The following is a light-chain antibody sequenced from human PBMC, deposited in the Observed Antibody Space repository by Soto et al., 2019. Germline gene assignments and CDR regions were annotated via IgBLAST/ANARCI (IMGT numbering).Light chain of an antibody. Sequence: EIVLTQSPGTLSLSPGERATLSCRASQSVTRSYLAWYQQRRGQAPRLLSYDASSSATGIPDRFSGSGSGTDFTLTSSRLEPEDFAGYYCQQYGSSPRTVGQGTKLEI. CDR2: DAS. CDR3: QQYGSSPRT. CDR1: QSVTRSY. V-gene: IGKV3-20*01. J-gene: IGKJ2*01.